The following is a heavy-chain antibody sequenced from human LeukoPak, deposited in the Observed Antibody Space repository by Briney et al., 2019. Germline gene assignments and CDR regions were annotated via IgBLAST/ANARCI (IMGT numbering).Heavy chain of an antibody. Sequence: GGSLRLSCSASGFTFSSYAMHWVRQAPGKGLEWVANIKQDGSKKSYVDSVKGRFTISRDNAKNSLYLQMNSLRAEDTAIYYCTRVGYIDEGIDYWGQGTLVTVSS. D-gene: IGHD5-24*01. CDR2: IKQDGSKK. CDR1: GFTFSSYA. CDR3: TRVGYIDEGIDY. J-gene: IGHJ4*02. V-gene: IGHV3-7*04.